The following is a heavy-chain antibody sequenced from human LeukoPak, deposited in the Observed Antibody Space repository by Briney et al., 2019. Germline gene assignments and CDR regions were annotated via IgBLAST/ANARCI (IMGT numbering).Heavy chain of an antibody. Sequence: PSETLSLTCAVYGGSFSGYYWSWIRQPPGKGLEWIGEINHSGSTNYNPSLKSRVTMSVDTSKNQFSLKLSSVTAADTAVYYCARGYPPLYFGSGSYYTNWFDPWGQGTLVTVSS. CDR3: ARGYPPLYFGSGSYYTNWFDP. D-gene: IGHD3-10*01. V-gene: IGHV4-34*01. CDR2: INHSGST. J-gene: IGHJ5*02. CDR1: GGSFSGYY.